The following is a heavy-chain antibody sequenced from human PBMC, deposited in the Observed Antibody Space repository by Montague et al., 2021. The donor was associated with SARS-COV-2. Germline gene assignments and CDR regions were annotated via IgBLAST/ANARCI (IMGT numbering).Heavy chain of an antibody. V-gene: IGHV3-74*01. D-gene: IGHD2-2*01. CDR2: INSDGSST. J-gene: IGHJ2*01. Sequence: SLRLSCAASGFTFSSYWMHWVRQAPGKGLVWVSHINSDGSSTSYADSVKGRFTISRDNAKNTLYLQMNSLRAEDTAVYYCACLGVVVVPASFDWYFDLWGRGTLVTVSS. CDR1: GFTFSSYW. CDR3: ACLGVVVVPASFDWYFDL.